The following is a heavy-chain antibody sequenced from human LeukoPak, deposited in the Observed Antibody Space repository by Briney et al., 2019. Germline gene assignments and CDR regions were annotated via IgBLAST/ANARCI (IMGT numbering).Heavy chain of an antibody. J-gene: IGHJ5*02. D-gene: IGHD4-11*01. CDR3: ARGVMTTVTTRYRWFDP. CDR1: GYTFSTYA. Sequence: ASVKVSCKASGYTFSTYAIHWVRQAPGQRLEWMGWINPNSGGTNYAQKFQGRVTMTRDTSISTAYMELSRLRSDDTAVYYCARGVMTTVTTRYRWFDPWGQGTLVTVSS. CDR2: INPNSGGT. V-gene: IGHV1-2*02.